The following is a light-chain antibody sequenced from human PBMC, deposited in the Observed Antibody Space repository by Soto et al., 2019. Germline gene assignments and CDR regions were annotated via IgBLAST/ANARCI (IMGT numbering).Light chain of an antibody. CDR2: EVS. CDR1: SSDVGGYNY. J-gene: IGLJ2*01. CDR3: SSYAGSNNVV. V-gene: IGLV2-8*01. Sequence: QSALTQPPSASGSPGQSVTISCTGTSSDVGGYNYVYWYQQHPGKAPKLMIYEVSKRTSGVPDRFSGTKSGNTASLTVSGLQAEDEADYYCSSYAGSNNVVFGGGTKVTVL.